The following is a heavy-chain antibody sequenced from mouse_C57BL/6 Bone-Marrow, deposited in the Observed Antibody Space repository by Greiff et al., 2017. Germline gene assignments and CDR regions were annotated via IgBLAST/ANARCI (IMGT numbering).Heavy chain of an antibody. D-gene: IGHD2-4*01. J-gene: IGHJ4*01. CDR1: GYTFTSYW. V-gene: IGHV1-72*01. CDR3: ASFYDYFYAMDY. Sequence: VQLQQSGPELARPWASVKLSCKASGYTFTSYWMHWVKQRPGRGLEWIGRIDPNSGGTKYNEKFKSKATLTVDKPSSTAYMQLSSLTSEDSAVYYCASFYDYFYAMDYWGQGTSVTVSS. CDR2: IDPNSGGT.